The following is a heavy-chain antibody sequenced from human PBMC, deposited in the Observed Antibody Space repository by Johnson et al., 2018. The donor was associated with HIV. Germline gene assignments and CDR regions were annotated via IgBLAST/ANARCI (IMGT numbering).Heavy chain of an antibody. CDR3: AKGRSSWSGDAAFDI. D-gene: IGHD6-13*01. J-gene: IGHJ3*02. CDR2: TWFDGSNK. CDR1: GFTFSSYG. V-gene: IGHV3-33*06. Sequence: QVHLVESGGGVVQPGGSLRLSCAASGFTFSSYGMHWVRQAPGKGLEWVAVTWFDGSNKYYADSVKGRFTISRDNSKNTLYLQMNSLRAEDTAVYYCAKGRSSWSGDAAFDIWGQGTMVTVSS.